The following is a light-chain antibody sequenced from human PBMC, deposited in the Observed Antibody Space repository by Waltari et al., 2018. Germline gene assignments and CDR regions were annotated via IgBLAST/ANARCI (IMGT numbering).Light chain of an antibody. J-gene: IGKJ4*01. CDR2: GAS. CDR1: QTITGSW. CDR3: QQYDGSSVT. Sequence: EIVLTQSPGSLSLSPGKRATLSCRASQTITGSWLTWYQQKPGQAPRLLIYGASVRATAIPDRFSGSGSGTDFTLTISRLEPEDFAVYYCQQYDGSSVTFGGGTKVEIK. V-gene: IGKV3-20*01.